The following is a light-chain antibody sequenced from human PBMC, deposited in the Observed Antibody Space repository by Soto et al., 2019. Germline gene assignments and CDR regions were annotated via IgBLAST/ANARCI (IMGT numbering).Light chain of an antibody. J-gene: IGKJ5*01. CDR1: QSVSSN. CDR3: QQYWKWPIT. CDR2: RAS. V-gene: IGKV3-15*01. Sequence: EIVMTQSPATLSVSPGARATLSCRASQSVSSNLAWYQQKPGQAPRLLIYRASTRAAGLPDRFSGSGSGTEFTLTISSLQSEDFAVYYCQQYWKWPITFGQGTRLEI.